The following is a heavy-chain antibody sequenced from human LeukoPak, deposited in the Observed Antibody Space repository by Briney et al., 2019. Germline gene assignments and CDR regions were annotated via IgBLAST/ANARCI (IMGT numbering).Heavy chain of an antibody. CDR3: ARRPYYYDSSAAFDI. Sequence: PSGTLSLTCTVSGGSISSYYWSWIRQPPGKGLEWIGYIYYSGSTNYNPSLKSRVTISVDTSKNQFSLKLSSVTAADTAVYYCARRPYYYDSSAAFDIWGQGTMVTVSS. V-gene: IGHV4-59*08. CDR2: IYYSGST. D-gene: IGHD3-22*01. J-gene: IGHJ3*02. CDR1: GGSISSYY.